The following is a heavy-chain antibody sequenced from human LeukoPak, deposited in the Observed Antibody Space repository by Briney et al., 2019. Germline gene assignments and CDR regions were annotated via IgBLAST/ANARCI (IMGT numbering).Heavy chain of an antibody. CDR2: IYHSGST. J-gene: IGHJ4*02. Sequence: SGTLSLTCTVSGGSICSGVYYWSWTRQPPGKGLEWNGYIYHSGSTYYNPSLKSRVTISVDRSKNQFSLKLSSVTAADTAVYYCARGGFGSTTPYYFDYWGQGTLVTVSS. D-gene: IGHD3-16*01. V-gene: IGHV4-30-2*01. CDR1: GGSICSGVYY. CDR3: ARGGFGSTTPYYFDY.